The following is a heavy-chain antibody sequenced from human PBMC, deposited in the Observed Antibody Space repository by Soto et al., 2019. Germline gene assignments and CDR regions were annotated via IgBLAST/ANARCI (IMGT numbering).Heavy chain of an antibody. D-gene: IGHD2-21*01. CDR3: AREERKGIISWFDP. J-gene: IGHJ5*02. V-gene: IGHV4-4*02. CDR2: VFHTGDT. CDR1: GDSISSSVW. Sequence: PSETLSLTCAVSGDSISSSVWWTWVRQPPGKGLEWIGEVFHTGDTYFNPSLKSRLTMAVDTSKNEFSLKLTSVSAADTAVYFCAREERKGIISWFDPWGQGTPVTVSS.